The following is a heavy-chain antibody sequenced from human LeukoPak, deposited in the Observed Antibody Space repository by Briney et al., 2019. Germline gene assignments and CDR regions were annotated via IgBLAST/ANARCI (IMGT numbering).Heavy chain of an antibody. Sequence: SVKVSCKASGDTFSSYAISWVQQAPGQGLEWIGGIIPIFGTANYAQKFQGRVTITADESTSTAYMELSSLRSEDTAVYYCARVSLPSEYSGSFDYWGQGTLVTVSS. J-gene: IGHJ4*02. CDR3: ARVSLPSEYSGSFDY. V-gene: IGHV1-69*13. D-gene: IGHD1-26*01. CDR1: GDTFSSYA. CDR2: IIPIFGTA.